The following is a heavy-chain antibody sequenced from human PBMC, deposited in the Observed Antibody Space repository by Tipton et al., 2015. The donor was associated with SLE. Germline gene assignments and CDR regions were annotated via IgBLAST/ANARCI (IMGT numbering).Heavy chain of an antibody. CDR2: IYHSGST. CDR3: ARALQNYFDY. V-gene: IGHV4-38-2*01. CDR1: GYSISSGYY. J-gene: IGHJ4*02. Sequence: TLSLTCAVSGYSISSGYYWDWIRQPPGKGLEWIGSIYHSGSTYYNSSLKSRVTISVDTSKNQFSLKLSSVTAADTAVYYCARALQNYFDYWGQGTLVTVSS.